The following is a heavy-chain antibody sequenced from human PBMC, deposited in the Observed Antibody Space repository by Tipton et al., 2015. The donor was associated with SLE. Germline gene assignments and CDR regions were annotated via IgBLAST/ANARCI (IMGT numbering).Heavy chain of an antibody. J-gene: IGHJ3*02. CDR3: ARDPGYCSGGSCSDAFDI. CDR1: GGSISSYY. D-gene: IGHD2-15*01. V-gene: IGHV4-59*01. Sequence: TLSLTCTVSGGSISSYYWSWIRQPPGQGLGWVGYVYYSGSTNYNPSLKRRVTISVDTSKNQFSLKLSSVTAADTAVDYCARDPGYCSGGSCSDAFDIWGQGTMVTVSS. CDR2: VYYSGST.